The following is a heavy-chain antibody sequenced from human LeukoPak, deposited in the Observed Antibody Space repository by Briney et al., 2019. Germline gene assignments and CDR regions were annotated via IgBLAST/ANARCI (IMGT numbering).Heavy chain of an antibody. CDR2: INWNNGNL. Sequence: TLRLSSALSGVILSDYAVYWVSQVPGQGVGWVSGINWNNGNLKYPDSVKGRFIMSRDNAKNSVYLQMNRLGAEDMALDYCARGGSYGLDVTFDYWGQGTLVTVSS. CDR1: GVILSDYA. J-gene: IGHJ4*02. D-gene: IGHD1-26*01. CDR3: ARGGSYGLDVTFDY. V-gene: IGHV3-9*03.